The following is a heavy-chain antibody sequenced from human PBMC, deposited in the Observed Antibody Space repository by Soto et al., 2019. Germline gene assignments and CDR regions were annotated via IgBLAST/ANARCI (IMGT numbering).Heavy chain of an antibody. V-gene: IGHV3-7*01. CDR1: GFTFSTYW. CDR3: VCGGNFFVY. Sequence: EVQLVESGGGLVQPGGSLRLSCAASGFTFSTYWMPGVRRPPGKGLEWVANLNKDGSERNYVDSVRGRFTISRDNAKNSLYLQMNSLRAEDTAVYYCVCGGNFFVYWGQGTLVTVSP. CDR2: LNKDGSER. D-gene: IGHD3-16*01. J-gene: IGHJ4*02.